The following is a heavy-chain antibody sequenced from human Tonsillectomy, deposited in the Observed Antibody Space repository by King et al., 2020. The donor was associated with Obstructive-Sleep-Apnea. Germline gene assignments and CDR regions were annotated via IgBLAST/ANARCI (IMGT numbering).Heavy chain of an antibody. D-gene: IGHD2-21*02. V-gene: IGHV5-51*01. J-gene: IGHJ3*02. Sequence: QLVQSGAEVKKPGESLKISCKGFGFAFTNYWIGWVRQMPGNGLEWMGIIYHGDSDTRYSPSVQGQVTISADKSISTAYLQWSSLTASDTAMYYCAVTQGATIYAFDIWGQGTMVTVSS. CDR3: AVTQGATIYAFDI. CDR2: IYHGDSDT. CDR1: GFAFTNYW.